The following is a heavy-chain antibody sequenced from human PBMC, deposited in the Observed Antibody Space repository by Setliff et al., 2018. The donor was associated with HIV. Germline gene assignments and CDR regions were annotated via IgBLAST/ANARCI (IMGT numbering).Heavy chain of an antibody. V-gene: IGHV4-59*01. J-gene: IGHJ6*03. CDR2: IYYTGST. Sequence: PSETLSLTCTVSGGSIRSNNWSWLRQTPGKGLDWIGYIYYTGSTNYNPSLKSRVTISIDTSKNQFSLKLSSVTAADTAVYYCARGLTRGGYYYYFYMDVWGKGTTVTVSS. CDR1: GGSIRSNN. D-gene: IGHD7-27*01. CDR3: ARGLTRGGYYYYFYMDV.